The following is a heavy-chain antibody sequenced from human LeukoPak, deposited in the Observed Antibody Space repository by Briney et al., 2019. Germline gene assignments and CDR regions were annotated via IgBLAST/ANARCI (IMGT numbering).Heavy chain of an antibody. J-gene: IGHJ6*03. CDR2: LFISGNT. D-gene: IGHD1-26*01. CDR1: GGSITTYS. CDR3: ARLGASTFDYSYYMDA. Sequence: SETLSLTCTVSGGSITTYSWTWIRQPPGKGLEWIGHLFISGNTNYSSSLESRVTITVDRSKNQFSLKLSSVTAADTAVYYCARLGASTFDYSYYMDAWGRGTTVTISS. V-gene: IGHV4-59*01.